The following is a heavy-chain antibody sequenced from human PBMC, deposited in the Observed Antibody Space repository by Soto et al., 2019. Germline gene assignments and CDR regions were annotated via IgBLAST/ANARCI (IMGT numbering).Heavy chain of an antibody. D-gene: IGHD6-13*01. V-gene: IGHV3-30-3*01. Sequence: QVQLVESGGGVVQPGRSLRLSCAASGFTFSSYAMHWVRQAPGKGLEWVAVISYDGSNKYYADSVKGRFTISRDNSKNPLYLQMNSLRAEDTAVYYCAKDRGQQPDAFDIWGQGTMVTVSS. CDR3: AKDRGQQPDAFDI. CDR2: ISYDGSNK. CDR1: GFTFSSYA. J-gene: IGHJ3*02.